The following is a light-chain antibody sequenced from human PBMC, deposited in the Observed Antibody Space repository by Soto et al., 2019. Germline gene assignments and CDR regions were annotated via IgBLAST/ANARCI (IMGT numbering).Light chain of an antibody. CDR2: EAS. V-gene: IGKV1-5*03. CDR3: QHYNTFCYT. Sequence: DIQMTQSPSTLSASVGDRVTITCRASQSVGSWLAWYQQKPGEAPKLLIYEASSLESGVPSRFSGSGFGTEFTLTISSLQPDDFATYYCQHYNTFCYTFGQGTKLEIK. J-gene: IGKJ2*01. CDR1: QSVGSW.